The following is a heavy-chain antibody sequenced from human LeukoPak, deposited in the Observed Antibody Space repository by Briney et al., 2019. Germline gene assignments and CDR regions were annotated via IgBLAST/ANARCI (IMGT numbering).Heavy chain of an antibody. J-gene: IGHJ5*02. CDR3: ARDSSKGRVVTP. CDR2: INPNSGGT. CDR1: GYTFTGYY. V-gene: IGHV1-2*02. D-gene: IGHD4-23*01. Sequence: ASVKVSCKASGYTFTGYYMHWVRQAPGQGLEWMGWINPNSGGTNYAQKFQGRVTMTRDTSTSTVYMELSSLRSEDTAVYYCARDSSKGRVVTPWGQGTLVTVSS.